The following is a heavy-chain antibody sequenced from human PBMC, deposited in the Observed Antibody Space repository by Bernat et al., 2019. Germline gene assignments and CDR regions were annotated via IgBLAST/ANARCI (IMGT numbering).Heavy chain of an antibody. V-gene: IGHV3-33*01. J-gene: IGHJ4*02. D-gene: IGHD3-22*01. CDR2: IWYDGSNK. CDR3: ARDGLTYYYDSRGYYSPDYFDY. Sequence: QVQLVESGGGVVQPGRSLRLSCAASGFPFSSYGMHWVRQAPGKGLEWVAVIWYDGSNKYYADSVKGRFTISRDNSKNTLYLQMNSLRAEDTAVYYCARDGLTYYYDSRGYYSPDYFDYWGQGTLVTVSS. CDR1: GFPFSSYG.